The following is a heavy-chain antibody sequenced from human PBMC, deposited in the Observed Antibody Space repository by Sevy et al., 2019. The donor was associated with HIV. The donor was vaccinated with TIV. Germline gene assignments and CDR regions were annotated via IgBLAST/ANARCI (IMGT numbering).Heavy chain of an antibody. D-gene: IGHD3-22*01. J-gene: IGHJ4*02. CDR1: GFTFSNAW. CDR3: TTDPQIVMFPQLTPLPGY. CDR2: IQSKTDGGTT. Sequence: GGSLRLSCAASGFTFSNAWMNWVRQAPGKGLEWVGRIQSKTDGGTTDYAAPVKGRFTISRDDSKNTLYLQMNSLKTDDTAVYYCTTDPQIVMFPQLTPLPGYWGQGTLVTSPQ. V-gene: IGHV3-15*07.